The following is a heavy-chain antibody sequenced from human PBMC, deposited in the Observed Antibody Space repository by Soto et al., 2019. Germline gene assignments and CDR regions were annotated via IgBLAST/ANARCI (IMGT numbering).Heavy chain of an antibody. CDR1: VGTFSSYA. J-gene: IGHJ6*02. V-gene: IGHV1-69*01. Sequence: QVQLVQSGAEVKKPGSSVKVSCNASVGTFSSYAISWVRQAPGQGLEWMGGIIPISERRNYAQKFQGRATITADQSQSTAYMELRSLNSEDTAVSYSARSQGSSTSLAIYYYYYSGIALWGHASTVPVS. CDR3: ARSQGSSTSLAIYYYYYSGIAL. D-gene: IGHD2-2*01. CDR2: IIPISERR.